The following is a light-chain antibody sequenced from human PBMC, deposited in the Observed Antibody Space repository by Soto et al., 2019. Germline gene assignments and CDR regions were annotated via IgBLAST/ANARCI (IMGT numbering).Light chain of an antibody. Sequence: IQLTQSPSSLSASVGDRVTITCRASQGISSFLAWYQQKPGKAPKLLIYGASTLQSGVPSRFSGSGSVTDFTLTIGSLQPEDFANYYCQQLNSFPIPFGPGTKVDIK. V-gene: IGKV1-9*01. J-gene: IGKJ3*01. CDR3: QQLNSFPIP. CDR1: QGISSF. CDR2: GAS.